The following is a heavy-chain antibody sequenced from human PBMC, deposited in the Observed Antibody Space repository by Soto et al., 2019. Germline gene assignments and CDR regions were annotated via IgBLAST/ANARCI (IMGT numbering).Heavy chain of an antibody. V-gene: IGHV3-23*01. CDR1: GFTFSSYA. D-gene: IGHD6-19*01. CDR3: AKDGGYSSGWYLYHPYYYYGMDV. Sequence: PGGSLRLSCAASGFTFSSYAMSWVRQAPGKGLEWVSAISGSGGSTYYADSVKGRFTISRDNSKNTLYLQMNSLRAEDTAVYYCAKDGGYSSGWYLYHPYYYYGMDVWGQGTTVTVSS. CDR2: ISGSGGST. J-gene: IGHJ6*02.